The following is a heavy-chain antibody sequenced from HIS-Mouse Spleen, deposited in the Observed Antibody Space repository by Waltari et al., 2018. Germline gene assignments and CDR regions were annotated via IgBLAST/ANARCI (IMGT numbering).Heavy chain of an antibody. CDR2: ISSSSSYI. CDR3: ARDPSGYDNH. J-gene: IGHJ5*02. Sequence: EVQLVESGGGLVKPGGSLRLSCVPSGSTFTSYSLNWVRQAPGKGLEWVSSISSSSSYIYYADSVKGRFTISRDNAKNSLYLQMNSLRAEDTAVYYCARDPSGYDNHWGQGTLVTVSS. D-gene: IGHD5-12*01. CDR1: GSTFTSYS. V-gene: IGHV3-21*01.